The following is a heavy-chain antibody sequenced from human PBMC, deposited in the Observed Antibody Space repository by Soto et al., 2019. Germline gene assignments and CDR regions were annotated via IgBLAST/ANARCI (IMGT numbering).Heavy chain of an antibody. D-gene: IGHD6-19*01. CDR1: GFTFSSYS. CDR2: ISSSSSTI. CDR3: ARDSYSSGWYAGGDY. V-gene: IGHV3-48*01. Sequence: EVQLVESGGGLVQPGGSLRLSCAASGFTFSSYSMNWVRQAPGKGLECVSYISSSSSTIYYADSVKGRFTISRDNAKNSLYLQMNSLRAEDTAVYYCARDSYSSGWYAGGDYWGQGTLVTVSS. J-gene: IGHJ4*02.